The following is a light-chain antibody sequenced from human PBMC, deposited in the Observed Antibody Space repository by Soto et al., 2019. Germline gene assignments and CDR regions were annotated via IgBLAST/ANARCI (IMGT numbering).Light chain of an antibody. Sequence: RLTQSPSSLSASVGDTVTISCRASQDISTYLAWYQQKPGKAPTLLIFGASSLHNGVPPRFAGSGSGSEFTLTIIRLQPDDFATYFCQHYTLYSAPFGQGTRV. CDR3: QHYTLYSAP. V-gene: IGKV1-5*01. CDR2: GAS. CDR1: QDISTY. J-gene: IGKJ5*01.